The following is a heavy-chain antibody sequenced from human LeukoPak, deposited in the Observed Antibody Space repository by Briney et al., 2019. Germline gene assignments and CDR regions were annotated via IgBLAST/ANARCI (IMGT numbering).Heavy chain of an antibody. CDR3: AKDQRTMTRRMDV. D-gene: IGHD2-2*01. J-gene: IGHJ6*02. V-gene: IGHV3-30*18. CDR1: GLTFSSHG. Sequence: GGSLRLSCAASGLTFSSHGMHWVRQAPGKGLERVAVISYDGSGQYYADSLKGRFTISRDNSKNTLYLQMNSLRVEDTAVYYCAKDQRTMTRRMDVWGQGTTVTVPS. CDR2: ISYDGSGQ.